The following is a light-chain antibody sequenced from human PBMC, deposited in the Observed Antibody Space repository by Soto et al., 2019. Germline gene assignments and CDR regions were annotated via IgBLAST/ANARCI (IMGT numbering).Light chain of an antibody. CDR3: SAWDDSLSGLGV. CDR2: KNN. Sequence: QSVLTQPPSASGTPGQRVTISCSGSSSNIGNFYVYWYQQLPGTAPKLLIYKNNQRPLGVPDRFSGSKSGTSASLAISGLRSEDEADYYCSAWDDSLSGLGVFGRGTQLTVL. V-gene: IGLV1-47*01. CDR1: SSNIGNFY. J-gene: IGLJ7*01.